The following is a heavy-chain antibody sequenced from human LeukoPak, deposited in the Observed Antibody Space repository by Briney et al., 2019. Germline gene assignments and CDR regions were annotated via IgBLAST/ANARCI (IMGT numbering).Heavy chain of an antibody. CDR2: INPSGGST. Sequence: ASVNVSCKASGYTFTSYYMHWVRRAPGQGLEWMGIINPSGGSTSYAQKFQGRVTITTDESTSTAYMELSSLRSEDTAVYYCAREGRGSTSCYNCYNWFDPWGQGTLVTVSS. D-gene: IGHD2-2*02. CDR1: GYTFTSYY. V-gene: IGHV1-46*01. J-gene: IGHJ5*02. CDR3: AREGRGSTSCYNCYNWFDP.